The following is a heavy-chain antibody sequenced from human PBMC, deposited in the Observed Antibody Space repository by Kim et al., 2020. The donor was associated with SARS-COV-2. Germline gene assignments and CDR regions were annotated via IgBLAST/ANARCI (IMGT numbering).Heavy chain of an antibody. CDR1: GFPFSTYS. J-gene: IGHJ5*02. Sequence: GGSLRLSCEVSGFPFSTYSMNWVRQAPGKGLEWVSHISGTGENKHYTDSVKGRYTISRDNSKKMLFLQMNSLGVEDTAVYYCAKSGTGRYDPWGQGTLVTVYS. V-gene: IGHV3-23*01. CDR2: ISGTGENK. D-gene: IGHD1-1*01. CDR3: AKSGTGRYDP.